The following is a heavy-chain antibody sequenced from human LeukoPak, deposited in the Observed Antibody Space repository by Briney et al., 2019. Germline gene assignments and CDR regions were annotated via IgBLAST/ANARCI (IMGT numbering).Heavy chain of an antibody. CDR2: ISGSGGST. D-gene: IGHD3-22*01. J-gene: IGHJ4*02. V-gene: IGHV3-23*01. CDR3: AREPYYDSSGYSPDY. CDR1: GFTFSRYG. Sequence: GGSLRLSCAASGFTFSRYGMNWVRQAPGKGLEWVSAISGSGGSTYYADSVKGRFTISRDNSKNTLYLQMNSLRAEDTALYYCAREPYYDSSGYSPDYWGQGTLVTVSS.